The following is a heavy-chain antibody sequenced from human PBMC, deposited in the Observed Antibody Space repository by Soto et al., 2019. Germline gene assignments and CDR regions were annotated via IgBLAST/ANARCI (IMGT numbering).Heavy chain of an antibody. CDR2: ISAAGDP. J-gene: IGHJ6*02. D-gene: IGHD2-21*01. CDR1: GFTFRNYD. Sequence: GGSLRLSCEASGFTFRNYDMHWVRQGTGKGLEWVSGISAAGDPDYADSVEGRFTISRENAQNSFFLQMNSLRVGDTAVYYCARDVFCGGAPACPDMDVWGQGTTVTVSS. V-gene: IGHV3-13*05. CDR3: ARDVFCGGAPACPDMDV.